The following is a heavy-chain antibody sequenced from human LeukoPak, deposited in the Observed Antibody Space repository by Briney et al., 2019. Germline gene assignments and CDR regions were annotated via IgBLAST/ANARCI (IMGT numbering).Heavy chain of an antibody. D-gene: IGHD3-3*01. CDR2: MNPNSGNT. J-gene: IGHJ5*02. CDR1: GYTFTSYD. CDR3: ARVHPYSDFWSGYFTSNWFDP. Sequence: ASVKVSCKASGYTFTSYDINWVRQATGQGLEWMGWMNPNSGNTGYAQKFQGIVTMTRNTSISTAYMELSSLRSADTAVYYCARVHPYSDFWSGYFTSNWFDPWGQGTLVTVSS. V-gene: IGHV1-8*01.